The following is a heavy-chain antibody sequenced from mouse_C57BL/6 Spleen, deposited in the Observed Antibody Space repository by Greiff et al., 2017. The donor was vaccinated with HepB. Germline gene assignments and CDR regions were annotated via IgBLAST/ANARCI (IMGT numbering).Heavy chain of an antibody. D-gene: IGHD2-4*01. CDR2: IYPGSGST. J-gene: IGHJ2*01. V-gene: IGHV1-55*01. CDR3: ARETYDYDGDVFDY. CDR1: GYTFTSYW. Sequence: QVQLQQSGAELVKPGASVKMSCKASGYTFTSYWITWVKQRPGQGLEWIGDIYPGSGSTNYNEKFKSKATLTVDTSSSTAYMQLSSLTSEDSAVYYCARETYDYDGDVFDYWGQGTTLTVSS.